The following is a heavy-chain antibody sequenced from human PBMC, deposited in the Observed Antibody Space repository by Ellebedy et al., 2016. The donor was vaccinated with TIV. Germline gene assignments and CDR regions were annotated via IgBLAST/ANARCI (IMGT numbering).Heavy chain of an antibody. Sequence: AASVKVSCKTFHYTFSNYGVSWVRQAPGQGLEWMGWISAYNGNTTYAQKFQGRVTMTTDTSTTTVYMDLRSLRSDDTAVYYCARGMVGDYYDSSAYYDYWGQGTLVTVSS. CDR2: ISAYNGNT. D-gene: IGHD3-22*01. CDR1: HYTFSNYG. CDR3: ARGMVGDYYDSSAYYDY. J-gene: IGHJ4*02. V-gene: IGHV1-18*01.